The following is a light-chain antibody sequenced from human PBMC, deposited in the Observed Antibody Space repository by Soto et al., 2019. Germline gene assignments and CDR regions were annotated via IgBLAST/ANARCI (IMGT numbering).Light chain of an antibody. CDR3: SSYTTRNTRV. CDR1: SSDVTDYKY. Sequence: QSALTQPASVSGSPGQSITISCTGTSSDVTDYKYVSWYQQHPGKAPKLMIFEVNNRPSGVSDRFSGSKSGNTASLTISGLQPGDEADYYCSSYTTRNTRVFGTGTKLTVL. J-gene: IGLJ1*01. V-gene: IGLV2-14*01. CDR2: EVN.